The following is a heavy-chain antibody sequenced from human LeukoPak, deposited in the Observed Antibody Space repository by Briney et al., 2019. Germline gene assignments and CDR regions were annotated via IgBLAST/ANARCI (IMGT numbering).Heavy chain of an antibody. V-gene: IGHV4-4*09. J-gene: IGHJ4*02. D-gene: IGHD2-21*01. CDR1: GVSMSAYH. CDR3: ATSNDAKIAPFDH. CDR2: INTKGET. Sequence: SETPSLTCTVSGVSMSAYHWSWVRQSPEEGLQWIGCINTKGETSYNPSLKSRVTTSVATSKSQFSLRLTSVTAAHTAVYYCATSNDAKIAPFDHWGQGAPVTASS.